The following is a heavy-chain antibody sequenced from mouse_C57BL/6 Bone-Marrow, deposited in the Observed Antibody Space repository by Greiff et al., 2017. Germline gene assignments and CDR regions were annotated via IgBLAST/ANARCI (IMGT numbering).Heavy chain of an antibody. V-gene: IGHV1-59*01. D-gene: IGHD2-4*01. Sequence: QVQLQQPGAELVRPGTSVKLSCKASGYTFTSYWMHWVKQRPGQGLEWIGVIDPSDSYTNYNQKFKGKATLTVDTSSSTAYRQLSSLTSEDSAVYYCARYNHYDFDYWGQGTTLTVSS. CDR1: GYTFTSYW. J-gene: IGHJ2*01. CDR3: ARYNHYDFDY. CDR2: IDPSDSYT.